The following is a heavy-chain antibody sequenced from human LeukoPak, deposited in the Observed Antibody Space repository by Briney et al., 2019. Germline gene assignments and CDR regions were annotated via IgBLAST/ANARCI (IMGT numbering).Heavy chain of an antibody. V-gene: IGHV5-51*01. D-gene: IGHD2-2*02. J-gene: IGHJ4*02. CDR1: GYSFTSYW. CDR3: ATVADIVVVPAAIPSAFDY. CDR2: IYPGDSDT. Sequence: NPGESLKISCKGSGYSFTSYWIGWVRQMPGKGLEWMGIIYPGDSDTRYSPSFQGQVTISADKSISTAYLQWSSLKASDTAMYYCATVADIVVVPAAIPSAFDYWGQGTLVTVSS.